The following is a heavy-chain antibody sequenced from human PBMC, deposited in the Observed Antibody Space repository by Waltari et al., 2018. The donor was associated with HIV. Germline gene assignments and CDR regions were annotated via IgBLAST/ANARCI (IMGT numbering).Heavy chain of an antibody. CDR1: GGSLRSYY. CDR2: IYYSVST. Sequence: QVQLQESGPGLVKPSETLPPTCTVSGGSLRSYYWRCIRQPPGKGLECIGYIYYSVSTNYNPSLKSRVTISVDTSKNQFSLKLSSVTAADTAVYYCARVRPKTQNFDYWGQGTLVTVSS. D-gene: IGHD6-25*01. V-gene: IGHV4-59*01. CDR3: ARVRPKTQNFDY. J-gene: IGHJ4*02.